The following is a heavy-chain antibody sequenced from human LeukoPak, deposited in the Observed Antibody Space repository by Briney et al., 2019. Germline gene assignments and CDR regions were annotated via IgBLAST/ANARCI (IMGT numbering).Heavy chain of an antibody. J-gene: IGHJ5*02. V-gene: IGHV4-39*07. CDR3: ASGYYDSSAAFDP. CDR2: IYYSGST. CDR1: GGSISSSSYY. Sequence: SETLSLTCTVSGGSISSSSYYRGWIRQPPGKGLEWIGSIYYSGSTYYNPSLKSRVTISVDTSKNQFSLKLSSVTAADTAVYYCASGYYDSSAAFDPWGQGTLVTVSS. D-gene: IGHD3-22*01.